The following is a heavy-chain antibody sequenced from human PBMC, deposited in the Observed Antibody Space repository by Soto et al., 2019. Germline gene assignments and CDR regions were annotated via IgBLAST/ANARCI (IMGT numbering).Heavy chain of an antibody. V-gene: IGHV3-74*01. D-gene: IGHD3-10*01. J-gene: IGHJ4*02. CDR1: GFIFKMYW. CDR3: TRGPRPISTGTGAY. Sequence: GSLRLSCAASGFIFKMYWMHWVRQSPGKGLVWISRIYNDGTYSDYADSVRGRFTISRDNVNDTLYLQMNNLRAEDSGLYYCTRGPRPISTGTGAYWGQGTQVTVSS. CDR2: IYNDGTYS.